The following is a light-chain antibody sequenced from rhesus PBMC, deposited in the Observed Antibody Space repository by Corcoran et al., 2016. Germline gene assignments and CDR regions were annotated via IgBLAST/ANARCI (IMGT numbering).Light chain of an antibody. V-gene: IGLV2S7*01. CDR3: CSYTTSTTYI. CDR1: SSDIGGYNY. Sequence: QSAPTQPPSVSGSPGQSVTISCTGTSSDIGGYNYVSWYQQHPGKAPKLMMYGVSNRLSGVSDRFSGSKSDNTASLTISGLQAEDEADYYCCSYTTSTTYIFGTGTRLTVL. CDR2: GVS. J-gene: IGLJ1*01.